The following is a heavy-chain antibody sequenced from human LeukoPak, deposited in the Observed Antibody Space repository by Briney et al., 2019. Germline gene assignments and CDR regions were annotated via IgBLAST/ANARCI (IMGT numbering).Heavy chain of an antibody. V-gene: IGHV1-2*02. D-gene: IGHD6-19*01. CDR1: GYTFTGYY. J-gene: IGHJ4*02. Sequence: ASVTVSCKASGYTFTGYYMHWVRQAPGQGLEWMGWINPNSGGTNYAQKFQGRVTITRDTSISTAYMELSRLRSDDTAVYYCARLVISGWYYFDYWGQGTLVTVSS. CDR2: INPNSGGT. CDR3: ARLVISGWYYFDY.